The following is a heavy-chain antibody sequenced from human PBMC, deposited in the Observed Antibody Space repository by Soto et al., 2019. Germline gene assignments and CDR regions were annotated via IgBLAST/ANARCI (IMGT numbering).Heavy chain of an antibody. D-gene: IGHD2-15*01. CDR2: ISYDGSNK. J-gene: IGHJ4*02. Sequence: GGSLRLSCAASGFTFSSYGMHWVRQAPGKGLEWVAVISYDGSNKYYADSVKGRFTISRDNSKNTLYLQMNSLRAEDTAVYYCAKEGSTPLWPFDYWGQGTLVTVSS. CDR3: AKEGSTPLWPFDY. CDR1: GFTFSSYG. V-gene: IGHV3-30*18.